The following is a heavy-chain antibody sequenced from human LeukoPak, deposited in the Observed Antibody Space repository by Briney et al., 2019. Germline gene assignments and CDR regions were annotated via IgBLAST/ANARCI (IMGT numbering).Heavy chain of an antibody. J-gene: IGHJ3*02. Sequence: PGGSLRLSCAASGFTVSDHYMNWVRQAPGKGLEWVSSISSSGTYVYYADSVKGRFTISRDNAKNSLSLQMNSLRADDAAVYYCARASSKQLAGYLPDGFDIWGQGTMVTVSS. CDR1: GFTVSDHY. CDR2: ISSSGTYV. D-gene: IGHD3-9*01. CDR3: ARASSKQLAGYLPDGFDI. V-gene: IGHV3-21*01.